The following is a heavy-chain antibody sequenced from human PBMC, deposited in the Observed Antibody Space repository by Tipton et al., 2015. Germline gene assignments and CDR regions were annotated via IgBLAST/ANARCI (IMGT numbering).Heavy chain of an antibody. V-gene: IGHV1-18*01. CDR1: IYSFTDYG. CDR3: ARHQDVVAVPSAPEYYIGLDL. J-gene: IGHJ6*02. Sequence: QLVQSGAEVKKPGASMKVSCTASIYSFTDYGISWVRQAPGQGLEWMGWISPYNGNTEYAEKFQGRVTMTTDTFTTTAYMELRSLRSDDTAVYYCARHQDVVAVPSAPEYYIGLDLWGQGTTVTVSS. D-gene: IGHD2-15*01. CDR2: ISPYNGNT.